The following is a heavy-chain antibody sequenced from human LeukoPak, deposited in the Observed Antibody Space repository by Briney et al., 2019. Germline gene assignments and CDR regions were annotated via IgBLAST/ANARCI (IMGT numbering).Heavy chain of an antibody. CDR2: INHSGST. Sequence: SETLSLTCAVYGGSFSGYYWSWIRQPPGKGLEWIGEINHSGSTNYNPSLKSRVTISVDTSKNQFSLKLSSVTAADTAVYYCARAGIAVAVFFDYWGQGTLVTVSS. CDR1: GGSFSGYY. D-gene: IGHD6-19*01. J-gene: IGHJ4*02. CDR3: ARAGIAVAVFFDY. V-gene: IGHV4-34*01.